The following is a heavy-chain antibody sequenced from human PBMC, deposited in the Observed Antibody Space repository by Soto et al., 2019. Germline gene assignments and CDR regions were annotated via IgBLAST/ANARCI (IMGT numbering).Heavy chain of an antibody. J-gene: IGHJ6*02. CDR3: ARSNYEDYYYGMDV. CDR1: GFTFSSYW. Sequence: GGSLRLSCAASGFTFSSYWMSWIRQAPGKGLEWVANIKQDGSEKYYVDSVKGRFTISRDNAKNSLYLQMNSLRAEDTAVYYCARSNYEDYYYGMDVWGQGTTVTVSS. V-gene: IGHV3-7*03. CDR2: IKQDGSEK. D-gene: IGHD4-4*01.